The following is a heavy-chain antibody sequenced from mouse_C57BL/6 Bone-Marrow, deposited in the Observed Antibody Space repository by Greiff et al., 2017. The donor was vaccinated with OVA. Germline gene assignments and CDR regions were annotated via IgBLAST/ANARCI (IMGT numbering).Heavy chain of an antibody. CDR1: GYTFTDYE. J-gene: IGHJ4*01. D-gene: IGHD2-5*01. V-gene: IGHV1-15*01. Sequence: VNVVESGAELVRPGASVTLSCTASGYTFTDYEMHWVKQTPVHGLEWIGAIDPETGGTAYNQKFKGKAILTADKSSSTAYMELRSLTSEDSAVYYCTRGYSNYYAMDYWGQGTSVTVSS. CDR2: IDPETGGT. CDR3: TRGYSNYYAMDY.